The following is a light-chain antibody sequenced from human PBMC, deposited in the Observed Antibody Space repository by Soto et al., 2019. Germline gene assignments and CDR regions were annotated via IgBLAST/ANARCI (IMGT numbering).Light chain of an antibody. Sequence: IVLTQSPGTLSLSPGERATLSCRASQSVRSSYFAWYQRKSGQAPRLLIYAASSRATGIPDRFSGSGSGTDFTLTISRLEPEDFAMYYCQQYGTSLWTFGQGTKVEIK. V-gene: IGKV3-20*01. CDR3: QQYGTSLWT. J-gene: IGKJ1*01. CDR2: AAS. CDR1: QSVRSSY.